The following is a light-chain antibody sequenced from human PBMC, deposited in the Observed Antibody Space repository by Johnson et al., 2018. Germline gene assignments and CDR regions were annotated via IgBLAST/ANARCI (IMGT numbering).Light chain of an antibody. Sequence: QSVLTQPPSVSAAPGQKVTISCSGSSSNIGNNYVSWYQQLPGTAPKLLIYENNKRPSGIPARFSGSKSGTSATLGITGLQTGDEADYYRGTWDSSLSAGNVFGTGTKVTFL. J-gene: IGLJ1*01. CDR3: GTWDSSLSAGNV. V-gene: IGLV1-51*02. CDR2: ENN. CDR1: SSNIGNNY.